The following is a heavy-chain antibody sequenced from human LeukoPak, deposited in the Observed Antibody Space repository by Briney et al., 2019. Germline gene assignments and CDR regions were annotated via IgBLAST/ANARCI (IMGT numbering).Heavy chain of an antibody. D-gene: IGHD1-26*01. CDR3: TRSPSLGGRYWGFDY. CDR2: LSPDGSSS. Sequence: PGGSLRHSCAASGFTFSTYWMNGVRQAPGKGLVWVSRLSPDGSSSIYADSAKGRFTVSRDNAKNTLYLQMNSLRAEDTAVYYCTRSPSLGGRYWGFDYWGQGALVTVSS. V-gene: IGHV3-74*01. CDR1: GFTFSTYW. J-gene: IGHJ4*02.